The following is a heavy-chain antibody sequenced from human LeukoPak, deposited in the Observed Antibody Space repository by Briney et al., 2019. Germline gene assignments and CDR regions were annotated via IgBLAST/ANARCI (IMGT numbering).Heavy chain of an antibody. D-gene: IGHD2-15*01. CDR2: IYSSGST. V-gene: IGHV4-59*08. CDR1: GGSISNNY. CDR3: ARQYSPDGSGLAP. J-gene: IGHJ5*02. Sequence: SETLSLTCTVSGGSISNNYWSWIRQPPGKGLEWIGYIYSSGSTNYNPSLESRVTISVDPQDTSKKQFSLKFTTVTAADTAIYYCARQYSPDGSGLAPWGQGTLVSVSS.